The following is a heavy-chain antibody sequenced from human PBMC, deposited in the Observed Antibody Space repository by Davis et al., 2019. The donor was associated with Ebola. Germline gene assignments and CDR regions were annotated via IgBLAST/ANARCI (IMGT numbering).Heavy chain of an antibody. J-gene: IGHJ4*02. D-gene: IGHD4-11*01. CDR3: TSTTAPSLDY. CDR2: IRSKANSYAT. V-gene: IGHV3-73*01. CDR1: GFTFSSYA. Sequence: GESLKISCSASGFTFSSYAMHWVRQAPGKGLEWVGRIRSKANSYATAYAASVKGRFTISRDDSKNTAYLQMNSLKTEDTAVYYCTSTTAPSLDYWGQGTLVTVSS.